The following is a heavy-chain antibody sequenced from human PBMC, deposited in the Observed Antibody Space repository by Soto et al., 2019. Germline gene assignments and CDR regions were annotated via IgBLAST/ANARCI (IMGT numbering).Heavy chain of an antibody. CDR2: IYPDDSDA. J-gene: IGHJ3*01. CDR3: ARLGFRSSWDDAFDV. CDR1: GYIFHAYW. D-gene: IGHD6-6*01. V-gene: IGHV5-51*01. Sequence: EVQLLQSRAEVKKPGESLKISCKGSGYIFHAYWIALVRRVPGKGLEWMGTIYPDDSDARYAASLEGQVTISADKSINAAYLQWTSLKASDTAMYYCARLGFRSSWDDAFDVWGQGTMITVSS.